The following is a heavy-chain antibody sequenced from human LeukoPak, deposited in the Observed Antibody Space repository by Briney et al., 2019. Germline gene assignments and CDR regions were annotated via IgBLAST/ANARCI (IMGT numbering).Heavy chain of an antibody. J-gene: IGHJ4*02. Sequence: GGSLRLSCAASGFTASGYWMHWVRQHPARGLMWLSYITEDGSGKSYEDSVRGRFTISRDNAKNTVHLQMNSLRVDDTAVYYCARAGQGPISLDYWGQGTPVTVSS. CDR3: ARAGQGPISLDY. V-gene: IGHV3-74*01. CDR1: GFTASGYW. D-gene: IGHD2/OR15-2a*01. CDR2: ITEDGSGK.